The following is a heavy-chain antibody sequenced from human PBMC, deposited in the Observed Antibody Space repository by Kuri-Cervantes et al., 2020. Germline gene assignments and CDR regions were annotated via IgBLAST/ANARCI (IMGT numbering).Heavy chain of an antibody. J-gene: IGHJ4*02. CDR3: AKDRGGMTMVRGGIF. Sequence: GESLKISCAASGFTFSSYGMHWVRQAPGKGLEWVAVISYDGSNKYYADSVKGRFTISRDNSKNTLYLQMNSLRAEDTAVYYCAKDRGGMTMVRGGIFGGQGTLVTVSS. CDR2: ISYDGSNK. V-gene: IGHV3-30*18. CDR1: GFTFSSYG. D-gene: IGHD3-10*01.